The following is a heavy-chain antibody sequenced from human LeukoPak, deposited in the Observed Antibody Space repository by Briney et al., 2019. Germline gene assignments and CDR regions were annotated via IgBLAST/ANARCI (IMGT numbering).Heavy chain of an antibody. D-gene: IGHD2-15*01. CDR3: AGESVVAGHFDY. CDR1: GVSISSRNW. CDR2: MYHSGSI. V-gene: IGHV4-4*02. Sequence: SGTLSLTCTVSGVSISSRNWWCWVRQPPGQGLEWIGEMYHSGSINYNPSLKSRVTISVDISKNQFSLRLNSLTAADTAVYYCAGESVVAGHFDYWGQGTLVTVSS. J-gene: IGHJ4*02.